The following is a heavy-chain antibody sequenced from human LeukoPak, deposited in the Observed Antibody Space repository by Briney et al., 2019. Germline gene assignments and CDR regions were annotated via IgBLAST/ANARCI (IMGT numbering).Heavy chain of an antibody. CDR2: INANSGAT. J-gene: IGHJ4*02. V-gene: IGHV1-2*02. D-gene: IGHD3-10*01. Sequence: ASVKVSCKSSGDTFSGYYLHWVRQAPGQGLEWMGWINANSGATNYAQKFQGRVTMTRDTSISSVHMELSRLRSDDTAVYYCARDSITLLRGFDFWGQGTLVTVSS. CDR3: ARDSITLLRGFDF. CDR1: GDTFSGYY.